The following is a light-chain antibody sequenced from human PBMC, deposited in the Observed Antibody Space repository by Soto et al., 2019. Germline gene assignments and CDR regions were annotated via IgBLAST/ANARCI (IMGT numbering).Light chain of an antibody. CDR1: SSNIGGNS. V-gene: IGLV1-51*01. Sequence: QSVMTQPPSVSAAPGQKVTISCSGSSSNIGGNSVSWYQQLPGTAPKLLIYDDNKRPSGIPDRFSGSKSGTSATLGISGLRSEDEADYYCAAWDASVSGRLFGGGTKLTVL. CDR2: DDN. J-gene: IGLJ3*02. CDR3: AAWDASVSGRL.